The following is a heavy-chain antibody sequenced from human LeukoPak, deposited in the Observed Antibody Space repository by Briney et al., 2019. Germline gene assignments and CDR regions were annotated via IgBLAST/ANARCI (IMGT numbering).Heavy chain of an antibody. J-gene: IGHJ5*02. Sequence: NPSETLSLTCTVSGGSISSSSYYWGWIRQPPGKGLEWIGSIYYSGSTYYNPSLKSRVTISVDTSKNQFSLKLSSVTAADMAVYYCARNGGYCSGGSCEYWFDPWGQGTLVTVSS. CDR1: GGSISSSSYY. CDR3: ARNGGYCSGGSCEYWFDP. D-gene: IGHD2-15*01. V-gene: IGHV4-39*07. CDR2: IYYSGST.